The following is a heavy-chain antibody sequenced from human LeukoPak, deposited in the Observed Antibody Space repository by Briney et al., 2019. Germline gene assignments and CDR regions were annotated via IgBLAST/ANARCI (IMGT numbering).Heavy chain of an antibody. J-gene: IGHJ5*02. CDR3: ARLAEYIVVVPARVNWLDP. V-gene: IGHV4-39*07. CDR1: GGSISSSRYY. D-gene: IGHD2-2*01. CDR2: IYYSRST. Sequence: SETLSLTCTVSGGSISSSRYYWVRIRQPPGKGLEWYGSIYYSRSTYYNPSLKSRVTISVDTYKNQFSLKLSSVTAADTAVYYCARLAEYIVVVPARVNWLDPWGKGTLVTVSS.